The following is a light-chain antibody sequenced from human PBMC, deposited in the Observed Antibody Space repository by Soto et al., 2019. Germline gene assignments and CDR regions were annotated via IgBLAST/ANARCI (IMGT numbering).Light chain of an antibody. J-gene: IGLJ2*01. Sequence: SYELTQPPSVSVSQGQKATITGSGDKLGDKYACWYQQKPGQSPVLVIYQDSKRPSGIPERFSGSNSGNTATLTISGTQAMDEADYYCQAWDSSTVVFGGGTKLTVL. CDR3: QAWDSSTVV. CDR2: QDS. V-gene: IGLV3-1*01. CDR1: KLGDKY.